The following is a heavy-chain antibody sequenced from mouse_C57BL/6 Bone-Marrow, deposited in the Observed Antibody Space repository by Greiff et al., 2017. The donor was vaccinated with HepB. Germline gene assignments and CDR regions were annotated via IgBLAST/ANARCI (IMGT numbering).Heavy chain of an antibody. D-gene: IGHD2-5*01. Sequence: EVQVVESGPGLVKPSQSLSLTCSVTGYSITSGYYWNWIRQFPGNKLEWMGYISYDGNNNYNPSLKNRISITRDTSKNQFFLKLNSVTTEDTATYYCARGSNYYAVDYWGQGTSVTVSS. CDR2: ISYDGNN. V-gene: IGHV3-6*01. CDR1: GYSITSGYY. J-gene: IGHJ4*01. CDR3: ARGSNYYAVDY.